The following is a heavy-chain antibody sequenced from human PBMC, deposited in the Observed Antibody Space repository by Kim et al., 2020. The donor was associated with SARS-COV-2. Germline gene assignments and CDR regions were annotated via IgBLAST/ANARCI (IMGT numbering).Heavy chain of an antibody. Sequence: SETLSLTCTVSGGSISGSTYYWGWNRPPPGKGREWNGSICYSGRTYYNPSPQSRVTISVDTTKNQFSLQLTSVTAADTAVYYCARHWEVAGIKFNWFDPWGQGTLVTVSS. CDR2: ICYSGRT. V-gene: IGHV4-39*01. J-gene: IGHJ5*02. D-gene: IGHD6-19*01. CDR3: ARHWEVAGIKFNWFDP. CDR1: GGSISGSTYY.